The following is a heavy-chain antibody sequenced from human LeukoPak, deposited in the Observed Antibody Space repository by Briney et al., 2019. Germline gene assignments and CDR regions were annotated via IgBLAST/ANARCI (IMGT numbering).Heavy chain of an antibody. CDR3: TKGMTTLTTMFEY. Sequence: PGGSLRLSCAGSGFIFNNYAMHWVRQPPGKGLEWVSGISWNSGSIDYADSVKGQFTISRDNAKNSLYLQMNSLRPEDTARYYCTKGMTTLTTMFEYWGQGILVTVSS. J-gene: IGHJ4*02. CDR2: ISWNSGSI. D-gene: IGHD4-17*01. V-gene: IGHV3-9*01. CDR1: GFIFNNYA.